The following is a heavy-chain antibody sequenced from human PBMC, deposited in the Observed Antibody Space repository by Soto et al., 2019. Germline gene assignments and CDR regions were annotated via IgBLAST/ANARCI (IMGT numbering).Heavy chain of an antibody. CDR1: GYTFTSYG. Sequence: QVQLVQSGPEVKKPGASVKVSCKTSGYTFTSYGLSWVRQAPGQGLEWMGWITTDKGKTTYAQKFQGRVTMTTDTSTSTADMEMRSLRSDDTAVYYCATRSPAFDYWGQGTLVTVSS. V-gene: IGHV1-18*01. CDR2: ITTDKGKT. CDR3: ATRSPAFDY. J-gene: IGHJ4*02.